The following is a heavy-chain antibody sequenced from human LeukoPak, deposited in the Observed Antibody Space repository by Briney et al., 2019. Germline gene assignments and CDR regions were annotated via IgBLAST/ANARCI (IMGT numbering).Heavy chain of an antibody. Sequence: GGSLRLSCAASGFTFSSYAMSWVRQAPGKGLEWVSAISGSGGSTYYADSVKGRFTISRDNSKNTLYLQMNSLRAEDTAVYYCAKREGTQQLVQGGFDYWGQGTLVTVSS. J-gene: IGHJ4*02. V-gene: IGHV3-23*01. CDR1: GFTFSSYA. CDR2: ISGSGGST. D-gene: IGHD6-13*01. CDR3: AKREGTQQLVQGGFDY.